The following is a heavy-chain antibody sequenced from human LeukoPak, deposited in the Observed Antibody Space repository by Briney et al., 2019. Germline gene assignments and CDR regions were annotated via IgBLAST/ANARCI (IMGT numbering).Heavy chain of an antibody. CDR1: GFTFSSYS. V-gene: IGHV3-7*01. CDR2: IKQDGSEK. CDR3: AREYSSGWYGPGYFDY. J-gene: IGHJ4*02. D-gene: IGHD6-19*01. Sequence: GGSLRLSCAASGFTFSSYSMNWVRQAPGKGLEWVANIKQDGSEKYYVDSVKGRFTISRDNAKNSLYLQMNSLRAEDTAVYYCAREYSSGWYGPGYFDYWGQGTLVTVSS.